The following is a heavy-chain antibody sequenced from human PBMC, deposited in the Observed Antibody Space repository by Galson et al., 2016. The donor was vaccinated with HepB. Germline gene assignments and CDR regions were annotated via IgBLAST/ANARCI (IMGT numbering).Heavy chain of an antibody. CDR1: GGSISAYY. D-gene: IGHD6-19*01. CDR2: IYYGGTT. V-gene: IGHV4-59*01. CDR3: ARGIPTWYGTKGYSSGWYDN. J-gene: IGHJ5*02. Sequence: SETLSLTCTVSGGSISAYYWTWIRRSPGKGLEWIGCIYYGGTTHHNPSLKSRVTISVDTSKNQFSLRLNSVTAADTAVYFCARGIPTWYGTKGYSSGWYDNWGQGTLVTVSS.